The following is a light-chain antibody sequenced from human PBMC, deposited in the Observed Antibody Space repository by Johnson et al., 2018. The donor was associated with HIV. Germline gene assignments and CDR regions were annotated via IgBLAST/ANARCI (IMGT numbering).Light chain of an antibody. Sequence: QSVLTQPPSVSAAPGQKVTISCSGSSSNIGNNYVSWYQQLPGTAPKLLIYDNNKRPSGIPDRFSGSKSGTSATLGITGLPTWDEADYYCGTWDNSLNVDVFGTGTKVTVL. CDR1: SSNIGNNY. CDR3: GTWDNSLNVDV. V-gene: IGLV1-51*01. J-gene: IGLJ1*01. CDR2: DNN.